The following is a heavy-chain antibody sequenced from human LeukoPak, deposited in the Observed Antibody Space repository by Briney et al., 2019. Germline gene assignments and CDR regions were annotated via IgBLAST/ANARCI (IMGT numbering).Heavy chain of an antibody. D-gene: IGHD1-14*01. CDR1: GDSVSRNSAA. CDR3: ATPSSTTSDGFDF. J-gene: IGHJ3*01. Sequence: SQTLSLTCAISGDSVSRNSAAWNWIRQSPSRGLEWLGRTYYRSKWYNDYAVSVKSSITINPHTSKKQVSLHLNSVTPDDTAVYYCATPSSTTSDGFDFWGQGTPVTVSS. CDR2: TYYRSKWYN. V-gene: IGHV6-1*01.